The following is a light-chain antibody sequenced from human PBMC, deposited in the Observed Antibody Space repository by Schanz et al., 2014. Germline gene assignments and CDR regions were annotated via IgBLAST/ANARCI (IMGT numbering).Light chain of an antibody. CDR1: QTISNY. Sequence: VLTQSPATLSLSPGERATLSCRASQTISNYLAWYQQKPGQAPRLLIYDASNRATGIPARFSGSGSGTDFTLTISSLEPEDFAVYYCQQRSDWSTFGQGTWLEIK. J-gene: IGKJ2*01. CDR2: DAS. CDR3: QQRSDWST. V-gene: IGKV3-11*01.